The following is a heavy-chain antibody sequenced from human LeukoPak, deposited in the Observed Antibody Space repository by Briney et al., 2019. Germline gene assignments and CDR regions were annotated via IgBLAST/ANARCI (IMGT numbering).Heavy chain of an antibody. D-gene: IGHD2-15*01. Sequence: PSETLSLTCTVSGGSISSGSYYWSWIRQPAGKGLEWIGRIYTSGSTNYNPSLKSRVTISVDTSKNQFSLKLSSVTAADTAVYYCARLRCRSCPFDYWGQGTLVTVSS. V-gene: IGHV4-61*02. CDR2: IYTSGST. J-gene: IGHJ4*02. CDR1: GGSISSGSYY. CDR3: ARLRCRSCPFDY.